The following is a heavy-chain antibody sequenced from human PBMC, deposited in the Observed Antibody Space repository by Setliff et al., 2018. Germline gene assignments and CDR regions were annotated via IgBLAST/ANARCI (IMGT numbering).Heavy chain of an antibody. D-gene: IGHD3-10*01. CDR1: GGTLRTYA. CDR3: ARGPISGSGTYYGAD. V-gene: IGHV1-69*13. J-gene: IGHJ4*02. Sequence: ASVKVSCKASGGTLRTYAFNWVRQAPGQGLEWVGGILPLFGSATYARKFQGRVTITADESTSTTYMEVSSLTSEDTAEYFCARGPISGSGTYYGADWGQGTLVTVS. CDR2: ILPLFGSA.